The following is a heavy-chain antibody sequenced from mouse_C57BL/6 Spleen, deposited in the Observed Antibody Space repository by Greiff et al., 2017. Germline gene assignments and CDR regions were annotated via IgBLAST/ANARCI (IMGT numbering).Heavy chain of an antibody. CDR3: AREDTVVATRVFDY. Sequence: QVQLQQPGAELVMPGASVKLSCKASGYTFTSYWMHWVKQRPGQGLEWIGEIDPSDSYTNYNQKFKGKSTLTVDKSSSTAYMQLSSLTSEDSAVYYCAREDTVVATRVFDYWGQGTTLTVSS. V-gene: IGHV1-69*01. CDR2: IDPSDSYT. D-gene: IGHD1-1*01. CDR1: GYTFTSYW. J-gene: IGHJ2*01.